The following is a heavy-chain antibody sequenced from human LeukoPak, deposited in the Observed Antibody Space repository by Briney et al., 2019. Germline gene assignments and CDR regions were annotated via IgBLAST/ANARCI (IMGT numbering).Heavy chain of an antibody. J-gene: IGHJ3*02. CDR3: ARQMTTLPTGRTFDT. D-gene: IGHD4-17*01. CDR1: GGSFSSYY. Sequence: SETLSLTCAVYGGSFSSYYWTWIRQPPGKGLEWIGYVYYSGGTSYNPSLRSRVTISVDSSKSQFSLKLTSVTAADTAIYYCARQMTTLPTGRTFDTWGQGTMVTVSS. CDR2: VYYSGGT. V-gene: IGHV4-59*01.